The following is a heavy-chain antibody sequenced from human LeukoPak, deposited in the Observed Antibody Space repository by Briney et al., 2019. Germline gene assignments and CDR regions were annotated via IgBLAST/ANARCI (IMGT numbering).Heavy chain of an antibody. CDR3: ATASPSRFLEWLTPMGGY. D-gene: IGHD3-3*01. Sequence: GASVKVSCKASGYTFTSYGISWVRQAPGQGLEWMGWISAYNGNTNYAQKLQGRVTMTTDTSTSTAYMELRSLRSDDTAVYYCATASPSRFLEWLTPMGGYWGQGTLVTVSS. CDR1: GYTFTSYG. V-gene: IGHV1-18*01. J-gene: IGHJ4*02. CDR2: ISAYNGNT.